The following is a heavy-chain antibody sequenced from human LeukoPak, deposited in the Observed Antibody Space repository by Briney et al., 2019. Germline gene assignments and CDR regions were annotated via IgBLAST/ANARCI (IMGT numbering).Heavy chain of an antibody. Sequence: GGSLRLSCAASGFTFSSYGMHWVRQAPGKGLEWVAFIRYEGSNKYSADYVKGRFTNYRDNSKNTLYLQMNSLRAEDTSVYYCAKGLLWFGELDLDAFDIWGQGTMVTVSS. V-gene: IGHV3-30*02. J-gene: IGHJ3*02. CDR2: IRYEGSNK. D-gene: IGHD3-10*01. CDR3: AKGLLWFGELDLDAFDI. CDR1: GFTFSSYG.